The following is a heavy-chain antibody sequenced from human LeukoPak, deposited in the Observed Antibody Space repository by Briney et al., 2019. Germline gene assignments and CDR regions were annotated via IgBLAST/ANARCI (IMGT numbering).Heavy chain of an antibody. CDR2: INHSGST. Sequence: PSETLSLTCAVYGGSFSGYYWNWIRQPPGKGLEWIREINHSGSTNYNPSLKSRVTISVDRSKNQFSLKLSSVTAADTAVYYCARVGAATGYTIEYFQHWSQGTLVTVSS. D-gene: IGHD6-13*01. CDR3: ARVGAATGYTIEYFQH. CDR1: GGSFSGYY. J-gene: IGHJ1*01. V-gene: IGHV4-34*01.